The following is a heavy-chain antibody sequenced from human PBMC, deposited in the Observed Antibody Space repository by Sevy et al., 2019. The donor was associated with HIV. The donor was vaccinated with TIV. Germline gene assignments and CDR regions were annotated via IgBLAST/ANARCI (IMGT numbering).Heavy chain of an antibody. CDR3: ARAPPVRSGDDSLNWFDP. D-gene: IGHD2-21*02. CDR2: IHYTGST. V-gene: IGHV4-59*12. J-gene: IGHJ5*02. CDR1: YGPISAYY. Sequence: SETLSLTCSVSYGPISAYYWNWIRQSPGKGLEWIGSIHYTGSTDYNTSLKSRVTMSLDTSKNQFSLPLKSVTAADTALYYCARAPPVRSGDDSLNWFDPWGQGTLVTVSS.